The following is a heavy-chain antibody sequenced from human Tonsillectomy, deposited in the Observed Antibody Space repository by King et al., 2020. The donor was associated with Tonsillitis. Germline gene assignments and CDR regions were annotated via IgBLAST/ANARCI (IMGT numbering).Heavy chain of an antibody. CDR1: GFTFSNYA. J-gene: IGHJ4*02. CDR2: ISGSGAYT. V-gene: IGHV3-23*01. D-gene: IGHD3-22*01. Sequence: ESGGGLVQPGGSLRLSCAASGFTFSNYAMSWVRQAPGKGLEWVSAISGSGAYTYYADSVKGRFTISRDNSKNTLFLQMNSLPADDTAVYYRAKDTPTTLLVVVVNDRFFDYWGQGTLVTVTS. CDR3: AKDTPTTLLVVVVNDRFFDY.